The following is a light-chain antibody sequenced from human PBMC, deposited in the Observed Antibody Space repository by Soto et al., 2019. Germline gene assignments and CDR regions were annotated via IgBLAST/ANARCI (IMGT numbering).Light chain of an antibody. CDR1: QSVLFSAKNRNY. V-gene: IGKV4-1*01. CDR2: WAS. Sequence: DIVMTQSPDSLAVSLGERATINCNSSQSVLFSAKNRNYLSWYQQKTGQPPKLLIYWASTRESGAPDRISGSGSGTNMTLTISGLQAEDVAVYYCVQHYSCHRTFGQGTKVDI. CDR3: VQHYSCHRT. J-gene: IGKJ1*01.